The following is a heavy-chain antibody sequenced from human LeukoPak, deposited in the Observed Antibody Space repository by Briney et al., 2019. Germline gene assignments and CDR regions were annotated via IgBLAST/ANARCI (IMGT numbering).Heavy chain of an antibody. J-gene: IGHJ4*02. CDR1: EFTVSSNY. Sequence: GGSLRLSCAASEFTVSSNYMSWVRQAPGKGLEWVSVIYSGGSTYYADSVKGRFTISRDNSKNTLYLQMNSLRAEDTAVYYCARVRGGSRLNYWGQGTLVTVSS. CDR3: ARVRGGSRLNY. V-gene: IGHV3-66*01. D-gene: IGHD3-16*02. CDR2: IYSGGST.